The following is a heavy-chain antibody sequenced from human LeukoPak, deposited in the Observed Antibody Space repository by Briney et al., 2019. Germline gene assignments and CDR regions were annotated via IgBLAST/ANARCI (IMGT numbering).Heavy chain of an antibody. Sequence: GGSLRLSCAASGFTFSSYWMSWVRQAPGKGLEWVANIKQDGSEKYYVDSVKGRFTISRDNAKNSLYLQMNSLRAEDTAVYYCARGVIITMVRGVIPPKNYWGQGTLVTVSS. CDR2: IKQDGSEK. D-gene: IGHD3-10*01. CDR3: ARGVIITMVRGVIPPKNY. CDR1: GFTFSSYW. V-gene: IGHV3-7*01. J-gene: IGHJ4*02.